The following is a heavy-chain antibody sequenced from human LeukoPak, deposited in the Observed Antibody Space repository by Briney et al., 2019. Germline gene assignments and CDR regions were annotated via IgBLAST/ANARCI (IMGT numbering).Heavy chain of an antibody. CDR2: ISYDGSNK. Sequence: GGSLRLSCAASGFAFSSSWMHWVRQAPGRGLEWVAVISYDGSNKYYADSVKGRFTISRDNSKNTLYLQMNSLRAEDTAVYYCATHRSSLVRGVIIDYWGQGTLVTVSS. V-gene: IGHV3-30*03. J-gene: IGHJ4*02. CDR3: ATHRSSLVRGVIIDY. D-gene: IGHD3-10*01. CDR1: GFAFSSSW.